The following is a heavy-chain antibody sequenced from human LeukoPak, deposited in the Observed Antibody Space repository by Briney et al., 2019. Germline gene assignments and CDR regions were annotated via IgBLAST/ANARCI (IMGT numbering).Heavy chain of an antibody. J-gene: IGHJ4*02. D-gene: IGHD1-26*01. CDR1: GFTFSSYE. V-gene: IGHV3-48*03. CDR3: ARDQGGRGVDYFDY. Sequence: PGRSLRLSCAASGFTFSSYEMNWVRQAPGKGLEWVSYISIDGSNIYYADSVKGRFTISRDNAKNSLYPQMNSLSGEDAAVYYCARDQGGRGVDYFDYWRQGTLVSVSS. CDR2: ISIDGSNI.